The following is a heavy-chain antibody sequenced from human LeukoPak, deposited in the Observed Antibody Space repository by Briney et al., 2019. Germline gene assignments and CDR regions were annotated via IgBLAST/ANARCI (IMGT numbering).Heavy chain of an antibody. V-gene: IGHV3-23*01. CDR1: GFTFSSYG. CDR3: ARDLYYDSSLDY. J-gene: IGHJ4*02. Sequence: GGSLRLSCAASGFTFSSYGMSWVRQAPGKGLEWVSAISGSGGSTYYADSVKGRFTISRDNAKNSLYLQMNSLRAEDTAVYYCARDLYYDSSLDYWGQGTLVTVSS. D-gene: IGHD3-22*01. CDR2: ISGSGGST.